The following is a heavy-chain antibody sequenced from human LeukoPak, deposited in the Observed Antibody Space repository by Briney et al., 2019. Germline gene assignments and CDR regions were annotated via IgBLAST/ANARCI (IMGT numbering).Heavy chain of an antibody. CDR1: GGSISSFY. D-gene: IGHD6-13*01. CDR3: AGGQLVGGNFDY. Sequence: SETLSLTCTVSGGSISSFYWSWIRQPPGKGLEWIGYIYYRGNTQYNPSLKSRVTISVDTYKNQFSLRLTSVTAADTAVYYCAGGQLVGGNFDYWGQGTLVTVSS. J-gene: IGHJ4*02. V-gene: IGHV4-59*12. CDR2: IYYRGNT.